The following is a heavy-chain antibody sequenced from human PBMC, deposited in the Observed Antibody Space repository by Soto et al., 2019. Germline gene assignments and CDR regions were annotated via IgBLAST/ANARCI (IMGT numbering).Heavy chain of an antibody. Sequence: EVQLVQSGAEVKKPGESLRISCKTSGYTFTSYWISWVRQMPGRGLEWMGRIDPSDSYVNYSPSFQGHVTISADTSISTAFLHWSSLKASDSAIYYCGRVRVDKGEGWFDPWGQGTLVTVSS. D-gene: IGHD5-12*01. CDR1: GYTFTSYW. CDR2: IDPSDSYV. CDR3: GRVRVDKGEGWFDP. V-gene: IGHV5-10-1*03. J-gene: IGHJ5*02.